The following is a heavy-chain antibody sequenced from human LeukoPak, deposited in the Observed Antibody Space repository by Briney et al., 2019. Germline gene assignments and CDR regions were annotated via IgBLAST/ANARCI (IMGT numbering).Heavy chain of an antibody. V-gene: IGHV3-15*01. J-gene: IGHJ4*02. CDR1: GFTFINAW. CDR3: TLHYHTVWTGDY. D-gene: IGHD4-11*01. Sequence: GGSLRLSCAASGFTFINAWMSWVRHAPGKGLERVGRIKSKTDGGTTDYAAPVKGRFTISRDDSKDTLYLQMNSLKTEDTAVYYCTLHYHTVWTGDYWGQGTLVTASS. CDR2: IKSKTDGGTT.